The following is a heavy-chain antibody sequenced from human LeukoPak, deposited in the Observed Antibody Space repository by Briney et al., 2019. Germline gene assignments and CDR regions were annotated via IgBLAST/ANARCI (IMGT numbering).Heavy chain of an antibody. J-gene: IGHJ4*02. CDR3: AKAPVTSCRGAYCYPFDS. D-gene: IGHD2-21*01. CDR2: ISSSSSYI. CDR1: GGSISSSS. V-gene: IGHV3-21*04. Sequence: PSETLSLTCTVSGGSISSSSYYWGWIRQPPGKGLEWVSSISSSSSYIYYADSVRGRFTISRDNAKNSLYLHMKSLRAEDAAVYYCAKAPVTSCRGAYCYPFDSWGQGTVVTVSS.